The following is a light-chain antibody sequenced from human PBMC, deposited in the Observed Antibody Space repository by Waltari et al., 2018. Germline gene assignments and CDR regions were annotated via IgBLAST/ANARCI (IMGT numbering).Light chain of an antibody. CDR1: QSIGNY. CDR2: SAS. Sequence: DIQVTQSPSSLSAAVGDRVSITCRASQSIGNYLNWYQQKPGKAPKLLIYSASSLQSGVPSRFSGSGSGTDFTLTITSLQPEDFAIYYCQETYSSPPQMYTFGQGTKLDIK. V-gene: IGKV1-39*01. CDR3: QETYSSPPQMYT. J-gene: IGKJ2*01.